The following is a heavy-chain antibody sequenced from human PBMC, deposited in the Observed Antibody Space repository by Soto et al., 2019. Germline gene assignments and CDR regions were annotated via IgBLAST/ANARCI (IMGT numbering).Heavy chain of an antibody. J-gene: IGHJ5*02. CDR1: GLSLSKGRLG. D-gene: IGHD2-2*01. CDR3: AVIKDCIRTVCYLASFDP. Sequence: QVTLKESGPVLVKPTEPLTLTCTVSGLSLSKGRLGVSWIRQPPGKALEWLAHIFSNDDKAYSTSLKSRITISKYTSRSQVVLTMTNMESVDSATYCCAVIKDCIRTVCYLASFDPWAQGTLVTVS. V-gene: IGHV2-26*01. CDR2: IFSNDDK.